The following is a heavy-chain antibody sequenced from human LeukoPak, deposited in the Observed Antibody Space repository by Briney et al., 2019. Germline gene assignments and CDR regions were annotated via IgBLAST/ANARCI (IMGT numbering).Heavy chain of an antibody. Sequence: SETLSLTCTVSGGSISSYYWSWIRQPPGKGLEWIGYIYYNGDTNYNPSLKSRVTISLDTSKNQFSLRLTSVTAADTAVYYCAKSNGHGLVDIWGQGTMVTVSS. J-gene: IGHJ3*02. V-gene: IGHV4-59*12. D-gene: IGHD2-2*01. CDR3: AKSNGHGLVDI. CDR2: IYYNGDT. CDR1: GGSISSYY.